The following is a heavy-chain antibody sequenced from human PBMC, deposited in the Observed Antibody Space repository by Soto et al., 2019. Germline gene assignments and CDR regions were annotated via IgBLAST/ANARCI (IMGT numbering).Heavy chain of an antibody. V-gene: IGHV3-30*03. Sequence: QVQLVESGGGVVQPGRSLRLSCAASGFPFTAYGMHWVREGPGKGLEWVAVISADGSDKFYADSVKGRFTVSRDNSKNTRYLQMNSLRPEDTALYYCVGGQYYFDYRGQGTLVIVSS. CDR2: ISADGSDK. J-gene: IGHJ4*02. CDR3: VGGQYYFDY. CDR1: GFPFTAYG. D-gene: IGHD3-10*01.